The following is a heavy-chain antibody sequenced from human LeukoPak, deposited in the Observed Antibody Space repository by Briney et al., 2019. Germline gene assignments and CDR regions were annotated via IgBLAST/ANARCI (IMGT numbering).Heavy chain of an antibody. CDR1: GGSISSSNW. J-gene: IGHJ4*02. CDR3: ARVRGSGSPVPFDY. V-gene: IGHV4-4*02. CDR2: IYHSGST. D-gene: IGHD3-10*01. Sequence: SGILSLTCAVSGGSISSSNWWSWVRQPPGKGLEWIGEIYHSGSTNYNPSLKSRVTISVDKSKNQFSLKLSSVTAADTAVYYCARVRGSGSPVPFDYWGQGTLVTVSS.